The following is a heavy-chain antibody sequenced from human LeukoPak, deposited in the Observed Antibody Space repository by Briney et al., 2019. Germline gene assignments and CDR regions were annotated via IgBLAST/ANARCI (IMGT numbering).Heavy chain of an antibody. CDR1: GGTFSSYA. D-gene: IGHD3-10*01. CDR3: ARGFNYGSGSLNNYYYYYMDV. V-gene: IGHV1-69*06. CDR2: IIPIFGTA. J-gene: IGHJ6*03. Sequence: SVKVSCKASGGTFSSYAYSWVRQAPAPGLEWVGGIIPIFGTANYAQKSQGRVTITADKSTSTAYMELSSLRSEDTPWYYCARGFNYGSGSLNNYYYYYMDVWGKGTTVTVSS.